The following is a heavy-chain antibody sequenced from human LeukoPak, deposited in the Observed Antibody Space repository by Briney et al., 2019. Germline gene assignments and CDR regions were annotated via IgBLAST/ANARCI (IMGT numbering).Heavy chain of an antibody. CDR2: FDPEDGES. CDR3: ATDQRYNNNRQNDY. J-gene: IGHJ4*02. V-gene: IGHV1-24*01. CDR1: GYTFTSYY. Sequence: GASVKVSCKASGYTFTSYYMHWVRQAPGKGLEWMGGFDPEDGESIYAQKFQGRVTMTEDTSTDTAYMELSSLRSEDTAVYYCATDQRYNNNRQNDYWGQGTLVTVSS. D-gene: IGHD1-1*01.